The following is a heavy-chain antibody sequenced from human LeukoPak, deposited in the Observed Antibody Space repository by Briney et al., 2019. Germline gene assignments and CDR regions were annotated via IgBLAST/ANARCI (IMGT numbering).Heavy chain of an antibody. CDR1: VGSFSGYY. V-gene: IGHV4-34*01. CDR3: ARGSIWFGESNWFDP. J-gene: IGHJ5*02. Sequence: PSETLSLTCAVYVGSFSGYYWSWIRQPPGKGLEWIGEINHSGSTNYNPSLKSRVTISVATSKNQFSLKLSSVTAADTAVYYCARGSIWFGESNWFDPWGQGTLVTVSS. CDR2: INHSGST. D-gene: IGHD3-10*01.